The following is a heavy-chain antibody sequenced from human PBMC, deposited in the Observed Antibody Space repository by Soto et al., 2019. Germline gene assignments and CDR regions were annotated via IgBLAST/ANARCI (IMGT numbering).Heavy chain of an antibody. Sequence: ASVKISCKASGYSVSDYSINWARQAPGQGLEWMGWMKPNSGNTAHAQKIQGRVTLTRDTSINTVYMELSGLTSGDTAVYFCARLTADQKFECWGKGTLVTVSA. J-gene: IGHJ4*02. V-gene: IGHV1-8*01. CDR3: ARLTADQKFEC. CDR2: MKPNSGNT. D-gene: IGHD7-27*01. CDR1: GYSVSDYS.